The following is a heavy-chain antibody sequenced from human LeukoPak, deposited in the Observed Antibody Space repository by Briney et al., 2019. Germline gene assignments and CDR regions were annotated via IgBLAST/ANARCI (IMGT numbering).Heavy chain of an antibody. D-gene: IGHD3-22*01. V-gene: IGHV2-5*02. J-gene: IGHJ4*02. CDR3: AHRKNYYDSSVFDN. CDR2: IYWDDDR. Sequence: SGPTLVNPTQTLTLTCTFSGFSLNTRRVGGGWIRQPPGRALEWLALIYWDDDRRYSPSLKSRLTITKDTSKNQVVLTITNMDPVDTATYFCAHRKNYYDSSVFDNWGQGTLVTVSS. CDR1: GFSLNTRRVG.